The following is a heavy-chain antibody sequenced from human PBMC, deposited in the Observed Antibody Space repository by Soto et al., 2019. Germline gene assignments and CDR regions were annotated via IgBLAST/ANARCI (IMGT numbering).Heavy chain of an antibody. D-gene: IGHD3-3*01. CDR3: ARAPRITIFGVALDNGMDV. CDR1: RCSLTSYW. Sequence: PGQPIKISRKGSRCSLTSYWIGWMSQITGKGLEWMGIIYPGDSDTRYSPSFQAQVTISADKSIRTAYLQWSSLKASDTAMYYCARAPRITIFGVALDNGMDVWGQGTTVTVSS. V-gene: IGHV5-51*01. CDR2: IYPGDSDT. J-gene: IGHJ6*02.